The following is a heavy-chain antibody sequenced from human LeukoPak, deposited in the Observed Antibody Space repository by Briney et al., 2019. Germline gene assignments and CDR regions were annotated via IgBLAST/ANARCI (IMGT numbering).Heavy chain of an antibody. V-gene: IGHV3-53*01. D-gene: IGHD3-10*01. CDR3: ASGGLGARKYYSDPFHY. CDR1: GFTVSSNY. J-gene: IGHJ4*02. CDR2: IYSAGAT. Sequence: GGSLRLSCAASGFTVSSNYVIWVRQAPGKGLEWVSLIYSAGATYYADSVRGRFTISRDNSKNTVCLQMNNLGAKDTAVYYCASGGLGARKYYSDPFHYWGQGTLVTVSS.